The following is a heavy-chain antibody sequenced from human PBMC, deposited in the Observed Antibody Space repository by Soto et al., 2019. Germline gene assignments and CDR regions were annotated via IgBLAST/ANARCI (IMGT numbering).Heavy chain of an antibody. CDR2: IYSGDST. D-gene: IGHD3-22*01. Sequence: GGSLRLSCAASGFAVSSNYMTWVRQAPGKGLECVSVIYSGDSTYYADSVKGRFTISRDSSKNTMYLQMNSLRVGDTAVYYCASARGYYDTSGYSGYYFDNWGQGTLVTVSS. V-gene: IGHV3-53*01. CDR1: GFAVSSNY. J-gene: IGHJ4*02. CDR3: ASARGYYDTSGYSGYYFDN.